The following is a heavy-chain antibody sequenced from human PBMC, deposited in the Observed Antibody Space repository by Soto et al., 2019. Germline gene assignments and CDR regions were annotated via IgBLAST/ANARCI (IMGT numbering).Heavy chain of an antibody. CDR3: AMQRGGVVY. J-gene: IGHJ4*02. V-gene: IGHV1-2*02. CDR1: GYSFTGNS. D-gene: IGHD6-25*01. Sequence: QVHLVQSGAEVKKPGASVKVSCKASGYSFTGNSMHWVRQAPGQGLEWMGWINPNNGGKNYAQKFQGRVSMTRDPTISTAYMHLSRLRSDDMAVYYCAMQRGGVVYWGQGTLVTVSS. CDR2: INPNNGGK.